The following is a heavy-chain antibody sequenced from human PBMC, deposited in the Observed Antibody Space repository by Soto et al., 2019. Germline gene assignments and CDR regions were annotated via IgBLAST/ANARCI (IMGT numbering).Heavy chain of an antibody. Sequence: ASVKVSCKASGGTFSSYAISWVRQAPGQGLEWMGGIIPIFGTANYAQKFQGRVTITADESTSTAYMELSSLRSEDTAVYYCARATGITIFGVVTDLDYWGKGTLVPVSS. CDR2: IIPIFGTA. V-gene: IGHV1-69*13. CDR1: GGTFSSYA. CDR3: ARATGITIFGVVTDLDY. J-gene: IGHJ4*02. D-gene: IGHD3-3*01.